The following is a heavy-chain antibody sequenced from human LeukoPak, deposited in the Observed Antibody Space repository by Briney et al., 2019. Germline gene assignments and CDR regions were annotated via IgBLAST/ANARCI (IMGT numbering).Heavy chain of an antibody. D-gene: IGHD3-16*01. CDR2: IYCSGST. CDR3: ARERWAAFDY. CDR1: GGSISSGGYY. Sequence: PSETLSLTCTVSGGSISSGGYYWSWIRQHPGKGLEWIGYIYCSGSTYYNPSLKSRVTISVDTSKNQFSMKLSSVTAADTAVYYCARERWAAFDYWGQGTLVTVSS. V-gene: IGHV4-31*03. J-gene: IGHJ4*02.